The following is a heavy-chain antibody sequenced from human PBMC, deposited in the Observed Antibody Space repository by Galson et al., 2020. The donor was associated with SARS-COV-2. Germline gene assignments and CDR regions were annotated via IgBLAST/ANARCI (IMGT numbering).Heavy chain of an antibody. CDR3: ARAVTGNLDY. CDR1: GYSFTSYW. J-gene: IGHJ4*02. V-gene: IGHV5-51*01. CDR2: IYPGDSDT. D-gene: IGHD4-17*01. Sequence: KIGESLKISCKGSGYSFTSYWIGWVPQMPGKGLDWMGIIYPGDSDTTYSPSFQGQVTISADKSISTAYLQWSSLKAADPAMYYCARAVTGNLDYWGQGTLVTVSS.